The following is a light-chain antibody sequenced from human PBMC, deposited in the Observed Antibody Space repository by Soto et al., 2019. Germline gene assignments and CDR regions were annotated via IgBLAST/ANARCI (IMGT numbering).Light chain of an antibody. Sequence: QSALTQPASVSGSPGQSITISCTGTSSGVGGYNYVSWYQQHPGKAPKLKIYEVSNRPSGVSHRFSGSKSGNTDSLTISGLQAEDEADYYCSSSTHSSTYVFGSGTKLTVL. CDR2: EVS. CDR3: SSSTHSSTYV. J-gene: IGLJ1*01. CDR1: SSGVGGYNY. V-gene: IGLV2-14*01.